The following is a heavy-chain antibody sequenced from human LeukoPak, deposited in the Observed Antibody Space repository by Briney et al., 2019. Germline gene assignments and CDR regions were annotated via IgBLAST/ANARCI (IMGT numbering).Heavy chain of an antibody. CDR3: ARGYGIMFGGVIPYIY. J-gene: IGHJ4*02. V-gene: IGHV3-74*01. Sequence: GGSLRLSCAASGFTFSSYWMHWVRQAPGKGLVWVSRINSDGSSTSYADSVKGRFTISRDNAKNTLYLQMNSLRAEDTAVYYCARGYGIMFGGVIPYIYWGQGTLVTVSS. CDR2: INSDGSST. D-gene: IGHD3-16*02. CDR1: GFTFSSYW.